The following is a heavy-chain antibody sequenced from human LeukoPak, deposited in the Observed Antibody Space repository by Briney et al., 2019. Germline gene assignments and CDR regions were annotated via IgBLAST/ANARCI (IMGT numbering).Heavy chain of an antibody. V-gene: IGHV1-2*02. D-gene: IGHD1-1*01. J-gene: IGHJ4*02. CDR1: GYTFTGYY. CDR3: ARDYGSQHPIDY. CDR2: NNPNSGGT. Sequence: ASVKVSCKASGYTFTGYYMHWVRQAPGQGLEWMGWNNPNSGGTNYAQKFQGRVTMTRDTSISTAYMELSRLRSDDTAVYYCARDYGSQHPIDYWGQGTLVTVSS.